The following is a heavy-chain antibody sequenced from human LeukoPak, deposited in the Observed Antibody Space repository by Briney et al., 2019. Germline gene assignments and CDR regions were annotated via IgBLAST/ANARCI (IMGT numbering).Heavy chain of an antibody. V-gene: IGHV4-39*07. CDR1: GGSISSSSYY. Sequence: SETLSLTCTVSGGSISSSSYYWGWIRQPPGKGLEWIGSIYYSGSTYYNPSLKSRVTISVDRSKNQFSLKLSSVTAADTAVYYCASPMVPAAIDPGAFDIWGQGTMVTVSS. D-gene: IGHD2-2*01. CDR3: ASPMVPAAIDPGAFDI. J-gene: IGHJ3*02. CDR2: IYYSGST.